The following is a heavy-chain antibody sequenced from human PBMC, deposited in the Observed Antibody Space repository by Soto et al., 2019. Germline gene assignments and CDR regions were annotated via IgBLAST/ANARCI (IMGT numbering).Heavy chain of an antibody. CDR3: AKATVITLIAAGLDY. Sequence: ASVKVSCKASGYTFTSYGISWVRQAPGQGLEWMGWISAYNGNTNYAQKLQGRVTMTTDTSTSTAYMELRSLRSDDTAVYYCAKATVITLIAAGLDYWGQGTLVTVSS. J-gene: IGHJ4*02. CDR1: GYTFTSYG. V-gene: IGHV1-18*04. D-gene: IGHD4-17*01. CDR2: ISAYNGNT.